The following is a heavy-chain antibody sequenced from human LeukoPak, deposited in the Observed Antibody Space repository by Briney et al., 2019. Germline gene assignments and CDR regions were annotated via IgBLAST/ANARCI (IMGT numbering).Heavy chain of an antibody. CDR1: GYTIVTYG. CDR3: ARASFDH. J-gene: IGHJ4*02. Sequence: ASVKVSCKASGYTIVTYGINWVRQAPGQGPEWIGWISTYNGNTKYALKFQDRVTLTRDTSTTTAYMELKSLTSDDRAVYYCARASFDHWGQGTLVIVSS. V-gene: IGHV1-18*01. CDR2: ISTYNGNT.